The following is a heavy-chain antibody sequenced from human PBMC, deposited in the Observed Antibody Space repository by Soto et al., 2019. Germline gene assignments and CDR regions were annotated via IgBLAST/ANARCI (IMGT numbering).Heavy chain of an antibody. CDR2: IKQEGSEK. J-gene: IGHJ4*02. D-gene: IGHD3-16*01. Sequence: EVQLVESVGGLVQPGGSLRLSCAVSGFTFSSYWMSWVRQAPGKGLEWVANIKQEGSEKYNVDSVNGRFSVSRDNAKNSLYLEINRLRAEDTAVYYCARDWGRGGGFDYWGQGTLVTVSS. V-gene: IGHV3-7*05. CDR1: GFTFSSYW. CDR3: ARDWGRGGGFDY.